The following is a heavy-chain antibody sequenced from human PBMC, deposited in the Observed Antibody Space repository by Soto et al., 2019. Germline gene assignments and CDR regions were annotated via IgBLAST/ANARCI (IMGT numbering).Heavy chain of an antibody. CDR3: VRVGWGYSYGNGMDG. Sequence: QVQLVESGGGVVQPGGSLRLSCLASGFGFSGYSMHWVRQAPGKGLDWVAVIQHDGSEIYYSDSVKGRFTICKDDSKNTLHLQMNALRVDDTALYYCVRVGWGYSYGNGMDGWGQGTTVTVSS. V-gene: IGHV3-30-3*01. CDR2: IQHDGSEI. D-gene: IGHD5-18*01. CDR1: GFGFSGYS. J-gene: IGHJ6*02.